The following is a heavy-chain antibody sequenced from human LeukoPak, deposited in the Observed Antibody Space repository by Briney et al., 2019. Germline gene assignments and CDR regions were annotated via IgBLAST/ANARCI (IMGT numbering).Heavy chain of an antibody. J-gene: IGHJ4*02. V-gene: IGHV1-2*06. CDR3: ARDVQEYYYDSSGYYDH. D-gene: IGHD3-22*01. Sequence: ASVKVSCKASGYTFTSHDINWVRQATGQGLEWMGRINPNSGGTNYAQKFQGRVTMTRDTSIGTAYMELSRLRSDDTAVYYCARDVQEYYYDSSGYYDHWGQGTLVTVSS. CDR1: GYTFTSHD. CDR2: INPNSGGT.